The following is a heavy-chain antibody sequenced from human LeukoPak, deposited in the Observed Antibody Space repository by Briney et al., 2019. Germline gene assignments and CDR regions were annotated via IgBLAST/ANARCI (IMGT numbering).Heavy chain of an antibody. CDR2: INHSGST. CDR3: ARLVDYVWGSCRSMDY. J-gene: IGHJ4*02. Sequence: SETLSLTCAVYGGSFSGYYWSWIRQPPGKGLEWIGEINHSGSTNYNPSLKSRVTISVDTSKNQFSLKLSSVTAADTAVYYCARLVDYVWGSCRSMDYWGQGTLVTVSS. D-gene: IGHD3-16*02. V-gene: IGHV4-34*01. CDR1: GGSFSGYY.